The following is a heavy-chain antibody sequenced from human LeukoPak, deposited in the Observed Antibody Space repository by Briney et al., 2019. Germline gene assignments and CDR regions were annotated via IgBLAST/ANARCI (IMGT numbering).Heavy chain of an antibody. CDR3: ARDNSGWSRDY. V-gene: IGHV3-21*06. Sequence: PGGSLRLSCAASGFNFANHAMSWVRQAPGKGLEWVSSINWGSNHIYYADAVQGRFTISRDNAKNSLYLQMNSLRAEDTAIYYCARDNSGWSRDYWGQGTLVTVSS. J-gene: IGHJ4*02. CDR2: INWGSNHI. D-gene: IGHD6-19*01. CDR1: GFNFANHA.